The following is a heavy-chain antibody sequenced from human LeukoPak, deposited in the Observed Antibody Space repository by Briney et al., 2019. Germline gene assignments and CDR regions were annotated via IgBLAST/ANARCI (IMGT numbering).Heavy chain of an antibody. D-gene: IGHD6-19*01. J-gene: IGHJ6*03. CDR1: GGSISNYY. V-gene: IGHV4-59*01. Sequence: SETLSLTYTVSGGSISNYYWSWIRQPPGKGLEWIGYIYYIGNTKYNSSLKSRVTISVDTSKNQFSLNLSSVTAADTAVYYCARAVAVFGTYYYMDVWGKGTRSPSP. CDR2: IYYIGNT. CDR3: ARAVAVFGTYYYMDV.